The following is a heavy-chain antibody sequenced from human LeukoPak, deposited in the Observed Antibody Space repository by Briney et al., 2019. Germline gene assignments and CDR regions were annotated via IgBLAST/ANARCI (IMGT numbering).Heavy chain of an antibody. D-gene: IGHD3-10*01. CDR3: AKVTGSGSYLADAFDI. CDR1: GLTFRNYG. CDR2: ISGSGDST. V-gene: IGHV3-23*01. Sequence: GGSLRLSCAASGLTFRNYGMNWVRQPTGKGLEWVSAISGSGDSTYHADSVRGRFTVSRDNSKNTLYLQMKSPRAEDTAVYYCAKVTGSGSYLADAFDIWGHGTVVTVSS. J-gene: IGHJ3*02.